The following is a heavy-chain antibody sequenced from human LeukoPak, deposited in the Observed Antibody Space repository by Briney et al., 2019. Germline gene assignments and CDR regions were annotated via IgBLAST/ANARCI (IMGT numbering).Heavy chain of an antibody. J-gene: IGHJ4*02. Sequence: PSETLSLTCAVYGGSFSGYYWSWIRQPPGKGLEWVSIISDSAVGTYYTDSVKGRFTISRDNSKNTLYLQMNSLRAEDTAIYYCAKDYCSSTSCPQKDWGQGTLVTVSS. CDR1: GGSFSGYY. CDR2: ISDSAVGT. CDR3: AKDYCSSTSCPQKD. D-gene: IGHD2-2*01. V-gene: IGHV3-23*01.